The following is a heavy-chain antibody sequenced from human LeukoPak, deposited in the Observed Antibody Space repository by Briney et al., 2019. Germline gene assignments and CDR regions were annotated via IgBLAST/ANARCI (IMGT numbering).Heavy chain of an antibody. CDR3: TKGGVVALGIGANDY. J-gene: IGHJ4*02. CDR2: ISDTGDRT. D-gene: IGHD2-15*01. V-gene: IGHV3-23*01. Sequence: GGSLRLSCAASGFTFNIHGMSWVRQAPGKGLEWVSGISDTGDRTLYADSAKGRFTISRDNSKNTVYLQMDSLRVEDTALYYCTKGGVVALGIGANDYWGQGTLVTVSS. CDR1: GFTFNIHG.